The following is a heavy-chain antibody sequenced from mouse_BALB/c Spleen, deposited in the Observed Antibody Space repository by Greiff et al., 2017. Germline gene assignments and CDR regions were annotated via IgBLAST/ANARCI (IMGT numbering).Heavy chain of an antibody. CDR2: ISTYYGDA. D-gene: IGHD2-14*01. CDR1: GYTFTDYA. V-gene: IGHV1S137*01. J-gene: IGHJ2*01. CDR3: ARSHYGYDFDY. Sequence: VKLMESGAELVRPGVSVKISCKGSGYTFTDYAMHWVKQSHAKSLEWIGVISTYYGDASYNQKFKGKATMTVDKSSSTAYMELARLTSEDSAIYYCARSHYGYDFDYWGQGTTLTVSS.